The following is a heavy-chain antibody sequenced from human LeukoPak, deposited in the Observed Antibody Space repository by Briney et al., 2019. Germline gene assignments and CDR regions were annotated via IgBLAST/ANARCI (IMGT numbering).Heavy chain of an antibody. CDR3: ARGLLSGSSWYHLDY. V-gene: IGHV1-8*03. Sequence: ATVKVSCKASGYTFTSCDINWVRQATGQGREWMGWMNPNSGNTGYAQKFQGRVTITRNTSISTAYMELSSLRSEDTAVYYCARGLLSGSSWYHLDYWGQGTLVTVSS. D-gene: IGHD6-13*01. CDR2: MNPNSGNT. J-gene: IGHJ4*02. CDR1: GYTFTSCD.